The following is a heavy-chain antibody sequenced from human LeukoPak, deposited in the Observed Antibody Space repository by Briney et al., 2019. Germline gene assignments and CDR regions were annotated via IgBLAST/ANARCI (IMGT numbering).Heavy chain of an antibody. Sequence: PGGPLRLSCAASGFTFTTNWMTWVRQAPGKGLEWVATINQDGSEKYYVDSVKGRFTISRDNAKNSLFLQMDSLRAEDTAVYYCARDRITDFWSGYYTNYFDYWGQGTLVTVSS. D-gene: IGHD3-3*01. CDR1: GFTFTTNW. CDR2: INQDGSEK. J-gene: IGHJ4*02. V-gene: IGHV3-7*01. CDR3: ARDRITDFWSGYYTNYFDY.